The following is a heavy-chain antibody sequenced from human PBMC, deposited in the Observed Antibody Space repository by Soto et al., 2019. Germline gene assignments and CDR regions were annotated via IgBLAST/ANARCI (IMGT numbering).Heavy chain of an antibody. J-gene: IGHJ4*02. CDR1: GGTFSSYA. D-gene: IGHD5-18*01. CDR2: IIPIFGTA. CDR3: ARDRRGYSYGSFDY. V-gene: IGHV1-69*06. Sequence: GASVKVSCKASGGTFSSYAISWVRQAPGQGLEWMGGIIPIFGTANYAQKFQGRVTITADKSTSTAYMELSSLRSEDTAVYYCARDRRGYSYGSFDYWGQGTLVTVS.